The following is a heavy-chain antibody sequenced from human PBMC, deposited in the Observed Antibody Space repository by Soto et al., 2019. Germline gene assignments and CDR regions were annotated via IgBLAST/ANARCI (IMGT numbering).Heavy chain of an antibody. CDR3: AKSPPAVAGDFDY. Sequence: QVQLVESGGGVVQPGRSLRLSCAASGFTFSSSGMHWVRQAPGKGLEWVAVTSFDGSSGYYADSVRGRFTISRDNSNNTLYLQMNRLRAEDTAVYYCAKSPPAVAGDFDYWGQGTLVTVSS. D-gene: IGHD6-19*01. CDR2: TSFDGSSG. CDR1: GFTFSSSG. J-gene: IGHJ4*02. V-gene: IGHV3-30*18.